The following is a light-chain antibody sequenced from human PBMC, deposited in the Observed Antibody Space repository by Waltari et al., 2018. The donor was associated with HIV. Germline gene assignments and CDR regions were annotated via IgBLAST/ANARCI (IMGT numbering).Light chain of an antibody. CDR2: DVR. CDR3: SSYSTINTLE. Sequence: QSALTQPASVSGSPGQSITISCTGTYSDVGGSNYVSWYQQLPGKAPRLMIYDVRYRPSGVSNRFSGSKSGNTASLTISGLQAEDEADYYCSSYSTINTLELGGGTKLTVL. J-gene: IGLJ2*01. CDR1: YSDVGGSNY. V-gene: IGLV2-14*03.